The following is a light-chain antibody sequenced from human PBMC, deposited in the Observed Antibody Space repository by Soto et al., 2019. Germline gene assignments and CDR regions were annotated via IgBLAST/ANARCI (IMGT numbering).Light chain of an antibody. Sequence: NFMLTQPHSVSEYPGKTVTISCTRSSGSIASNYVQWYQQRPGSAPTTVIYEDNQRPSGVPDRFSGSIDSSSNSASLTISGLKTEDEADYYCQSYDSSPWVFGGGTKLTVL. CDR3: QSYDSSPWV. J-gene: IGLJ3*02. CDR2: EDN. V-gene: IGLV6-57*04. CDR1: SGSIASNY.